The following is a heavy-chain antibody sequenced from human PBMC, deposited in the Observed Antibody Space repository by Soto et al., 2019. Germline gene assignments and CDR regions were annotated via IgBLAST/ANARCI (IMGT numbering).Heavy chain of an antibody. CDR3: GGRGRWGKPQAY. CDR2: IYYSGST. D-gene: IGHD3-16*01. V-gene: IGHV4-39*01. CDR1: GVSISSSGYY. Sequence: SETLCLTCTVSGVSISSSGYYWGWIRQPPGKGLEWIGIIYYSGSTDYSPSLKSRVTLSSYTSRNQFSLSINSLTATDTAVYYWGGRGRWGKPQAYWGGGTLVTVSS. J-gene: IGHJ4*02.